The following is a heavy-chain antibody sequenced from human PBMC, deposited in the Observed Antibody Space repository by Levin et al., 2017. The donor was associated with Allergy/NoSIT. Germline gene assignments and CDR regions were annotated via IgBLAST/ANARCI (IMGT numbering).Heavy chain of an antibody. CDR1: GYTFTSYD. J-gene: IGHJ4*02. CDR3: ARGGDYYDSSGYYIDY. V-gene: IGHV1-8*01. Sequence: PGESLKISCKASGYTFTSYDINWVRQATGQGLEWMGWMNPNSGNTGYAQKFQGRVTMTRNTSISTAYMELSSLRSEDTAVYYCARGGDYYDSSGYYIDYWGQGTLVTVSS. D-gene: IGHD3-22*01. CDR2: MNPNSGNT.